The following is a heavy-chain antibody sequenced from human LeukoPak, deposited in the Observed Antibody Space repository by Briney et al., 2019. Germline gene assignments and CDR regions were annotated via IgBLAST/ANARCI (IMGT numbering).Heavy chain of an antibody. J-gene: IGHJ4*02. CDR1: GYTFTGYY. V-gene: IGHV1-2*02. D-gene: IGHD3-22*01. CDR2: INPNSGGT. Sequence: ASVKVSCKASGYTFTGYYMHWVRQAPGQGLEWMGWINPNSGGTNYAQKFQGRVTMTRDTSISAAYMELSRLRSDDTAVYYCARGGLVDYDSSGHYFDYWGQGTLVTVSS. CDR3: ARGGLVDYDSSGHYFDY.